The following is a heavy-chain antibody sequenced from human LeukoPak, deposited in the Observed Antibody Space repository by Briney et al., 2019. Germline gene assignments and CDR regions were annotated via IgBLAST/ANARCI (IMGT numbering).Heavy chain of an antibody. V-gene: IGHV6-1*01. CDR2: TYYRSKWYN. CDR1: GDTFSSNSAA. Sequence: SQTLSLTCAISGDTFSSNSAAWNWIRQSPSRGLEWLGRTYYRSKWYNDYAASVKSRITINPDTSKNQFSLQLNSVTPEDTAVYYCARDTDYYDSSGVFDYWGQGTLVTVSS. D-gene: IGHD3-22*01. J-gene: IGHJ4*02. CDR3: ARDTDYYDSSGVFDY.